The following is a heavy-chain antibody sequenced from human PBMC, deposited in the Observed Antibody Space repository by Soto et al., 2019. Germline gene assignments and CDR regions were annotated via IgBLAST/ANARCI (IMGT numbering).Heavy chain of an antibody. J-gene: IGHJ4*02. CDR2: ISGSGGST. V-gene: IGHV3-23*01. CDR3: AKVYSSGWYFY. D-gene: IGHD6-19*01. Sequence: GGSLRLSCAASGFTFSSYAMSWVRQAPGKGLEWVSAISGSGGSTYYADSVKGRLTISRDNSKNTLYLQMNSLSAVDTAVYYCAKVYSSGWYFYWGQGTLVTVSS. CDR1: GFTFSSYA.